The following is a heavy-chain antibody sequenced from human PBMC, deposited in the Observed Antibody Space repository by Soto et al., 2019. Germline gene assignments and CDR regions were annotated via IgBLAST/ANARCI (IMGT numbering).Heavy chain of an antibody. J-gene: IGHJ6*02. Sequence: PGGSLRLSCAASGFTFRSYGMHWVRQAPLKGLEWVAVIWYDGSNKYYADSVKGQFTISRDNYNNTLYLQMNSLRAEDTAVYYCARDRSRYYDFWSGYVYYYGMHVWGQGTTVTVSS. CDR2: IWYDGSNK. CDR3: ARDRSRYYDFWSGYVYYYGMHV. D-gene: IGHD3-3*01. CDR1: GFTFRSYG. V-gene: IGHV3-33*01.